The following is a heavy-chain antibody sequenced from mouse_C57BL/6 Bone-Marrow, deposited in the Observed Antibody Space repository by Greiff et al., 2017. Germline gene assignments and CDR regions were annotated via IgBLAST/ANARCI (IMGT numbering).Heavy chain of an antibody. V-gene: IGHV1-53*01. D-gene: IGHD2-3*01. J-gene: IGHJ3*01. CDR3: ARPLIYDGSFAY. Sequence: VQLQQPGTELVKPGASVKLSCKASGYTFTSYWMHWVKQRPGQGLEWIGNINPSNGGTTYNEKFKSKATLTVDKSSSTAYIQLSSLTSEDSAVYYCARPLIYDGSFAYWGQGTLVTVSA. CDR1: GYTFTSYW. CDR2: INPSNGGT.